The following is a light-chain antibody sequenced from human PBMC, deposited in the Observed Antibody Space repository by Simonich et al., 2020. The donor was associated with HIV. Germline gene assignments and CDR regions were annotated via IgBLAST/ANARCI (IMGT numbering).Light chain of an antibody. Sequence: QSALTQPASVSGSPGQSITISCTGTSSDVGSYNYVSWYQQHPGKAPKLMIYDVTKRPSGVSNRFSGSESGNTASLTISGLQAEDEADYYCSSYSSSSTDVVFGGGTKLTVL. CDR2: DVT. V-gene: IGLV2-14*01. CDR3: SSYSSSSTDVV. J-gene: IGLJ2*01. CDR1: SSDVGSYNY.